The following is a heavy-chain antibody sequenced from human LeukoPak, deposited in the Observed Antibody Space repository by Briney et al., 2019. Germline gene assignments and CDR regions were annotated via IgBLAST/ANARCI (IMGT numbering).Heavy chain of an antibody. D-gene: IGHD3-22*01. CDR1: GYSFTTYW. CDR3: ARLYYYDSSGYFFDY. J-gene: IGHJ4*02. Sequence: GESLRISCKASGYSFTTYWISWVRQIPGKGLEWMGRIDPSDSYTNYSPSFQGHVTISADKSISTAYLQWSSLKASDTAMYYCARLYYYDSSGYFFDYWGQGTLVTVSS. CDR2: IDPSDSYT. V-gene: IGHV5-10-1*01.